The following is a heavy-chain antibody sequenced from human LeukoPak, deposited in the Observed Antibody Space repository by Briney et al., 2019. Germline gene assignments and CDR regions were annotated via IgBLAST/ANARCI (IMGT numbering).Heavy chain of an antibody. J-gene: IGHJ4*02. D-gene: IGHD5-24*01. V-gene: IGHV4-39*01. CDR3: ASIWLQHFDY. Sequence: SETLSLTCTVSGGSISSSSYYWGWIRQPPGKGLEWIGSIYYSGSTYYNPSLKSRVTISVDTSKNQFSLKLSSVTAADTAVYYCASIWLQHFDYWGRGTLVTVSS. CDR2: IYYSGST. CDR1: GGSISSSSYY.